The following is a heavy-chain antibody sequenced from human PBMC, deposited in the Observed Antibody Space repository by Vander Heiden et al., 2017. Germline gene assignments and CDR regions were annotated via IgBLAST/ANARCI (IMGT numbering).Heavy chain of an antibody. V-gene: IGHV3-7*01. Sequence: LSCAASGFTFSSYWMSWVRQAPGTGLEWVANIKQDGSEKYYVDSVKGRFTISRDNAKNSLYLQMNSLRAEDTAVYYCARDITSSSVSYYYYGMDVWGQGTTVTVSS. CDR3: ARDITSSSVSYYYYGMDV. CDR1: GFTFSSYW. D-gene: IGHD6-6*01. J-gene: IGHJ6*02. CDR2: IKQDGSEK.